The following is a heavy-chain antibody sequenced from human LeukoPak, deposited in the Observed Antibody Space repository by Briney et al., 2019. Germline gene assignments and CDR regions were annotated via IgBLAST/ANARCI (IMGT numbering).Heavy chain of an antibody. Sequence: SETLSLTCAVYGGSFSGYYWRWIRQPPGKGLEWIGEINHSGSTNYNPSLKSRVTISVDTSKNQFSLKLSSVTAADTAVYYCARVVAAAGKFDYWGQGTLVTVSS. CDR3: ARVVAAAGKFDY. CDR2: INHSGST. J-gene: IGHJ4*02. V-gene: IGHV4-34*01. D-gene: IGHD6-13*01. CDR1: GGSFSGYY.